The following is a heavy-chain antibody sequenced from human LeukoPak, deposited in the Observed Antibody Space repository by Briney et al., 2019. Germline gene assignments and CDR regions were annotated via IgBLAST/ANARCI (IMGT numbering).Heavy chain of an antibody. CDR3: ARVLRRRFDP. CDR1: GYSFTSYG. V-gene: IGHV1-18*01. J-gene: IGHJ5*02. Sequence: GESLKISCKGSGYSFTSYGISWVRQAPGQGLEWMGWISAYNGNTNYAQKLQGRVTMTTDTSTSTAYMELRSLRSDDTAVYYCARVLRRRFDPWGQGTLVAVSS. CDR2: ISAYNGNT. D-gene: IGHD3-3*01.